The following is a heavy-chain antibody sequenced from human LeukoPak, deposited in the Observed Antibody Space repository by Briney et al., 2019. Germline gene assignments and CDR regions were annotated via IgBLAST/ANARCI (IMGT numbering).Heavy chain of an antibody. CDR1: DGKIGGSGYY. J-gene: IGHJ5*02. CDR3: ARSPIAAAGTRWFDP. V-gene: IGHV4-39*01. CDR2: INYSGST. Sequence: TVADGKIGGSGYYWGWIRQPPGKGLEWIASINYSGSTYYYPSLKSRVTMSVDTSKNQFSLNLNSVTAADTAVYYCARSPIAAAGTRWFDPWGQGTLVTVSS. D-gene: IGHD6-13*01.